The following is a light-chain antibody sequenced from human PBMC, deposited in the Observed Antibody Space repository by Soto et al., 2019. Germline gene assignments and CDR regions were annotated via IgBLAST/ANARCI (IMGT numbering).Light chain of an antibody. CDR3: QQSYNSPLT. J-gene: IGKJ4*01. Sequence: DIQMTQSPSSLSASIGDRVTITCRASQNIAKYLTWFQQKAGKAPKLLIYGASSLQIGVSSRFSGSGSGTDFTLTISDLQPEDLASYYRQQSYNSPLTFGGGTKVDIK. CDR2: GAS. CDR1: QNIAKY. V-gene: IGKV1-39*01.